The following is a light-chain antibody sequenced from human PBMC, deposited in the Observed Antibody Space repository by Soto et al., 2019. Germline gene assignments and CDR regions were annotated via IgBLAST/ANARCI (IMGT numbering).Light chain of an antibody. J-gene: IGKJ1*01. V-gene: IGKV3-20*01. CDR1: QSGTNNY. Sequence: EIVLTQSPGTLSLSPGERATLSCRASQSGTNNYLAWYQQRPGQAPRLLIYGASIRATGIPDRFSGSGSGTDFTLSISRLEPEDFAVYYCQQYGSSPRTFGQGTKVDIK. CDR2: GAS. CDR3: QQYGSSPRT.